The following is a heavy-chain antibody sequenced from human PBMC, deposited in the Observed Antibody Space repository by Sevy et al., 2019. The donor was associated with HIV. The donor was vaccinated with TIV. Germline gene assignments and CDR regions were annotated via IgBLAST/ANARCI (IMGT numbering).Heavy chain of an antibody. V-gene: IGHV4-38-2*01. CDR1: GYSISSGYY. Sequence: SETLSLTCAVSGYSISSGYYWGWIRQPPGKGREWIGSIYHSGSTYYNPSLKSRVTISVDTSKNQFSLKLSSVTAADTAVYYCARVGRHYDSSGYYYFDYWGQGTLVTVSS. CDR2: IYHSGST. J-gene: IGHJ4*02. D-gene: IGHD3-22*01. CDR3: ARVGRHYDSSGYYYFDY.